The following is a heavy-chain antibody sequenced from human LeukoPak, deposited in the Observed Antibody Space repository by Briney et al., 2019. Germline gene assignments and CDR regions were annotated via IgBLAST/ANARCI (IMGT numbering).Heavy chain of an antibody. CDR3: ASEDNTNYYDSQRSDAFDI. Sequence: ASVKVSCKASGYTFTSYYMHWVRQAPGQGLEWMGIINPSGGSTSYAQKFQGRVTMTRDTSTSTVYMELSSLRSEDTAVYYCASEDNTNYYDSQRSDAFDIWGQGTMVTVSS. CDR2: INPSGGST. V-gene: IGHV1-46*01. J-gene: IGHJ3*02. CDR1: GYTFTSYY. D-gene: IGHD3-22*01.